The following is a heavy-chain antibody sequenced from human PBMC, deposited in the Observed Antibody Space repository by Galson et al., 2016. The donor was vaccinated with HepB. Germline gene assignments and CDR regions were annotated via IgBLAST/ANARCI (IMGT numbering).Heavy chain of an antibody. CDR3: TTDSDPRSSYYYYYYTMDV. J-gene: IGHJ6*04. D-gene: IGHD6-19*01. CDR1: GFTFRNVW. V-gene: IGHV3-15*01. CDR2: VKSKTDGGTI. Sequence: SLRLSCAASGFTFRNVWMSWVRQAPGKGLECVGRVKSKTDGGTIDYAAPVKGRFTISRDDSKNTLYLQMNSLKSEDTAIYYCTTDSDPRSSYYYYYYTMDVWGKGTTVTVAS.